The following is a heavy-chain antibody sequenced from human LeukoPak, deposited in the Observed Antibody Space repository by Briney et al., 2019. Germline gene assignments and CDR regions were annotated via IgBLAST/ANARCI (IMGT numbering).Heavy chain of an antibody. D-gene: IGHD3-10*01. Sequence: AAVKVSCKASGYTFTGYYFRWVRQAPGQGLDWMGWINPNSGGTNYAQRFQGRVTLTWDTSISTAYMELNRLTSDDTAVYYCAASDGHIKAGYYYYMDVWGKGTSVTVSS. CDR1: GYTFTGYY. CDR3: AASDGHIKAGYYYYMDV. V-gene: IGHV1-2*02. J-gene: IGHJ6*03. CDR2: INPNSGGT.